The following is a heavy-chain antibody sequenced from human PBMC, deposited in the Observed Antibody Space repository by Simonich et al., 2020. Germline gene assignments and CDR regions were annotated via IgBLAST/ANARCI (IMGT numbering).Heavy chain of an antibody. CDR3: ARARYCSSTSCYNWFDP. CDR1: GYTFTSYD. J-gene: IGHJ5*02. CDR2: MNPNSGNT. Sequence: QVQLVQSGAEVKKPGASVKVSCKASGYTFTSYDINWVRQATGQGLERMGWMNPNSGNTGYAQKFQGRVTSTRNTSISTAYMELSSLRSEDTAVYYCARARYCSSTSCYNWFDPWGQGTLVTVSS. V-gene: IGHV1-8*03. D-gene: IGHD2-2*01.